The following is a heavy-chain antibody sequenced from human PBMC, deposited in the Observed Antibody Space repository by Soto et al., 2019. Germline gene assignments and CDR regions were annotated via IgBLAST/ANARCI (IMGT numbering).Heavy chain of an antibody. J-gene: IGHJ4*02. CDR2: MNPNSGNT. Sequence: ASVKVSCKASGYTFTSYDINGVRQATGQGLEGMGWMNPNSGNTGYAQKFQGRVTMTRNTSISTAYMELSSLRSEDTAVYYCARGPAEYYGSGSYPDYWGQGTLVTGSS. CDR1: GYTFTSYD. V-gene: IGHV1-8*01. CDR3: ARGPAEYYGSGSYPDY. D-gene: IGHD3-10*01.